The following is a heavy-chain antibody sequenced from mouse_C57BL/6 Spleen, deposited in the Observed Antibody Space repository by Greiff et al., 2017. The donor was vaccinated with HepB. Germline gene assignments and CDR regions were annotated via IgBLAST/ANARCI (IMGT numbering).Heavy chain of an antibody. J-gene: IGHJ3*01. V-gene: IGHV5-4*01. CDR2: ISDGGSYT. CDR1: GFTFSSYA. D-gene: IGHD2-4*01. CDR3: ASYYDYDEIAY. Sequence: EVHLVESGGGLVKPGGSLKLSCAASGFTFSSYAMSWVRQTPEKRLEWVATISDGGSYTYYPDNVKGRFTISRDNAKNNLYLQMSHLKSEDTAMYYCASYYDYDEIAYWGQGTLVTVSA.